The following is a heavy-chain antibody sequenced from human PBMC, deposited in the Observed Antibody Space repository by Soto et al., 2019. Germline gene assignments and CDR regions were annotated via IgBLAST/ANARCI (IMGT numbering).Heavy chain of an antibody. CDR2: IYYRGNT. Sequence: SETLSLTCTVSGGSISSYYWSWIRQPPGKGLEWIGYIYYRGNTDYNPSLKSRVTISLDTPKNQFSLKLSSVTAADTAVYYCARHSGYYDILTGYTTYYFDYWGQGILVTVSS. J-gene: IGHJ4*02. CDR3: ARHSGYYDILTGYTTYYFDY. CDR1: GGSISSYY. D-gene: IGHD3-9*01. V-gene: IGHV4-59*08.